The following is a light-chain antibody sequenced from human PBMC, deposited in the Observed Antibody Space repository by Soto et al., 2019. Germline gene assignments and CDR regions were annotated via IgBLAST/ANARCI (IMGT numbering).Light chain of an antibody. Sequence: DIQMTQSPSSLSASVGDRVTITCQASQDISNYLNWYQQKLGKAPNLLIYDASNLETGVPSRFSGSGAGTEYSLTISSLQPEDNGTYYCQQYENLPLTFGGGTKVDIK. CDR3: QQYENLPLT. CDR1: QDISNY. V-gene: IGKV1-33*01. CDR2: DAS. J-gene: IGKJ4*01.